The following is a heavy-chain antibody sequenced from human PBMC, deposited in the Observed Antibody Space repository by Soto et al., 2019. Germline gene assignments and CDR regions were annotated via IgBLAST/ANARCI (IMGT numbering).Heavy chain of an antibody. CDR1: GYTFTGYY. CDR3: AREKESGGWSHYGMDV. CDR2: INPNSGGT. J-gene: IGHJ6*02. D-gene: IGHD6-19*01. Sequence: ASVKVSCKASGYTFTGYYMHWVRQAPGQGLEWMGWINPNSGGTNYAQKFQGWVTMTRDTSISTAYMELGRLRSDDTAVYYCAREKESGGWSHYGMDVWGQGTTVTVSS. V-gene: IGHV1-2*04.